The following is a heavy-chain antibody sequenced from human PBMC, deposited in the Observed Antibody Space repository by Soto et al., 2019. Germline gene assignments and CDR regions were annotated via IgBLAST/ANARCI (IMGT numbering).Heavy chain of an antibody. CDR3: AGKQWEPSGNYYFDY. V-gene: IGHV3-11*06. J-gene: IGHJ4*02. CDR1: GFTFSDYY. Sequence: QVQLVESGGGLVKPGGSLRLSCATSGFTFSDYYMSWVRQAPGKGLEWVSYISSSSTYTHYADSVKGRFTISRDNATNSLYLQMNSLRAEDTAVYYCAGKQWEPSGNYYFDYWGQGTLVTVSS. CDR2: ISSSSTYT. D-gene: IGHD1-26*01.